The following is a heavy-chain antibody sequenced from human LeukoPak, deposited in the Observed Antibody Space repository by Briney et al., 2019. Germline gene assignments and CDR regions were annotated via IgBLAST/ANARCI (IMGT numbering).Heavy chain of an antibody. V-gene: IGHV3-53*01. J-gene: IGHJ4*02. CDR2: IYSGGTT. Sequence: GGSLRLSCAASGFTVGSSYMSWVRQAPGKGLEWISIIYSGGTTYYADSVKGRFTISRDNSKNTLYLQMNSLRAEDTAVYYCAKDLQGTYGDFDYWGQGTLVTVSS. CDR3: AKDLQGTYGDFDY. D-gene: IGHD3-10*01. CDR1: GFTVGSSY.